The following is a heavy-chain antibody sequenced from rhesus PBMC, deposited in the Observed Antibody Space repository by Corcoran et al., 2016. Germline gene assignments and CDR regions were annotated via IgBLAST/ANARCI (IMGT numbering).Heavy chain of an antibody. D-gene: IGHD5-24*01. Sequence: VQLQESGPGLVRPSEPLSLTCAVSGYAISGNYWLWFRPPPGTGLEWLGYITYRGSTSYNPALKSRVTTSRDKPKNQFSRKRSSGTAEDTAVYYCARGRYSGYLFDYWGQGVRVTVSS. CDR3: ARGRYSGYLFDY. V-gene: IGHV4-122*02. CDR2: ITYRGST. J-gene: IGHJ4*01. CDR1: GYAISGNY.